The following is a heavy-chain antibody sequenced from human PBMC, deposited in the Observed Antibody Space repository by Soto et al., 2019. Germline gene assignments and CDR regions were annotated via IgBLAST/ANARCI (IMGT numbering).Heavy chain of an antibody. CDR3: AKEALTYRSRCLDY. J-gene: IGHJ4*02. D-gene: IGHD6-19*01. Sequence: GGSLRLSCAASGFKFSSYGMQWVRQAPGKGLEWVAVVSHDGKVQYYGDSVKGRFIISRDNFMNTLYLQMNSLRIEDTALYYCAKEALTYRSRCLDYWGQGS. V-gene: IGHV3-30*18. CDR2: VSHDGKVQ. CDR1: GFKFSSYG.